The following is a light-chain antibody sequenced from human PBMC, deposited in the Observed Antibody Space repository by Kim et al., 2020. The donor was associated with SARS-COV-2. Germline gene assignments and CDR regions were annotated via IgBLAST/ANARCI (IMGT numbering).Light chain of an antibody. CDR2: GKN. J-gene: IGLJ2*01. CDR3: NSRDSNDNVV. CDR1: SLRSYY. Sequence: VAVGQTVRIKCQGDSLRSYYATWYQKKPGQAPIVVIYGKNNRPSGIPDRFSGSSSGNTASLTITGTQAGDEADYYCNSRDSNDNVVFGGGTKVTVL. V-gene: IGLV3-19*01.